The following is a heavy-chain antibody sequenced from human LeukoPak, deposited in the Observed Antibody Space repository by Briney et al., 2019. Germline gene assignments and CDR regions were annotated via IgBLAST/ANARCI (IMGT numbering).Heavy chain of an antibody. D-gene: IGHD2-15*01. CDR3: ARGSLVVVAATLEDGFWFDP. J-gene: IGHJ5*02. V-gene: IGHV4-30-4*02. Sequence: SETLSLTCTVSGGSISSGDYYWSWIRQPPGKGLEWIGYIYYSGSTYYNPSLKSRVTISVDTSKNQFSLKLSSVTAADTAVYYCARGSLVVVAATLEDGFWFDPWGQGTLVTVSS. CDR2: IYYSGST. CDR1: GGSISSGDYY.